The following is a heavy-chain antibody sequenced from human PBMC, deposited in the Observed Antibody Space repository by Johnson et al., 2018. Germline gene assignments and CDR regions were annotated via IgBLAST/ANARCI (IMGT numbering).Heavy chain of an antibody. J-gene: IGHJ1*01. V-gene: IGHV4-59*01. CDR3: AKGGPVTTWNFQH. Sequence: QVQLQESGPGLVKPSETLSLTCTVSGGSISSYYWSWIRKPPGKGLEWIGYIYYSGSTNYNPSLKSRVTISVDTSKNQFSLKLSSVTAADTAVYYCAKGGPVTTWNFQHWGQGTLVTVSS. CDR2: IYYSGST. CDR1: GGSISSYY. D-gene: IGHD4-11*01.